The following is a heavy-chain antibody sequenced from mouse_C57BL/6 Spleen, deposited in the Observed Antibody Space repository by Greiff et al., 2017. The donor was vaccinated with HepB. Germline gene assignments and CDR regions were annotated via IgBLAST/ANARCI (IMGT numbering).Heavy chain of an antibody. Sequence: ESGPGLVAPSQSLSITCTVSGFSLTSYGVHWVRQPPGKGLEWLVVIWSDGSTNYNSALKSRLSISKDNSKSQVFLKMNSLQTDDTAMYYCARHHYDYDDAMDYWGQGTSVTVSS. CDR1: GFSLTSYG. CDR2: IWSDGST. D-gene: IGHD2-4*01. J-gene: IGHJ4*01. CDR3: ARHHYDYDDAMDY. V-gene: IGHV2-6-1*01.